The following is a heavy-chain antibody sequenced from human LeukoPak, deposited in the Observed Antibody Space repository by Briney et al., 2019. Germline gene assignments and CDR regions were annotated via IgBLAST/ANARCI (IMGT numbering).Heavy chain of an antibody. Sequence: PSEILSLTCDVSDYSISSAYYWGWIRQPPGKGLEWIGEINHSGSTNYNPSLKSRVTISVDTSKNQFSLKLSSVTAADTAVYYCARVVRDFWSGYPNFDYWGQGTLVTVSS. V-gene: IGHV4-38-2*01. CDR3: ARVVRDFWSGYPNFDY. J-gene: IGHJ4*02. CDR1: DYSISSAYY. D-gene: IGHD3-3*01. CDR2: INHSGST.